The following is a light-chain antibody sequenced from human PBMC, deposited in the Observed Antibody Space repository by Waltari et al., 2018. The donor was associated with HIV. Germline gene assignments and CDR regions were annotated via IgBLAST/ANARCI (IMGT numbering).Light chain of an antibody. CDR3: HQNYGWPLT. Sequence: EIVMTQYPATLSVSPGETVTLSCRASQSISSDLAWYQQKPGQPPGLLIYDASTRANDIPARFSGSGSGTDFTLTISSLQSEDYAIYYCHQNYGWPLTFGGGTKVEVK. J-gene: IGKJ4*01. CDR1: QSISSD. V-gene: IGKV3-15*01. CDR2: DAS.